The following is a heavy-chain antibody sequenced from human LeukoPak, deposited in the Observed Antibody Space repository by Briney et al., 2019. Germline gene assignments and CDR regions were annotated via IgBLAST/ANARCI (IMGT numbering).Heavy chain of an antibody. CDR1: GFTFTAYL. Sequence: GGSLRLSCAASGFTFTAYLIHWVRQAPGKGLEWVAVMSSDGNAMFYANSVKGRFTISRDNSKNTLYLKINSLRAEDTAVYYCVRESEYYFDHSASFDYWGQGTLVTVSS. CDR2: MSSDGNAM. D-gene: IGHD3-22*01. J-gene: IGHJ4*02. V-gene: IGHV3-30-3*01. CDR3: VRESEYYFDHSASFDY.